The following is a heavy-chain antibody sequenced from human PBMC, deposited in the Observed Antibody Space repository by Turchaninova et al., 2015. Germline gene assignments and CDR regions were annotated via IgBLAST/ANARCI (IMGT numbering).Heavy chain of an antibody. J-gene: IGHJ4*02. CDR3: ARGGGRGYYYFDE. Sequence: EAQLVESGGGMVRPGGSVGVSCAASGLTFSSNSMNWVRQATGKGLEWVSSISSSTSYIYYGDSVKGRFTISRDNARNSLYLQMSSLRAEDTAVYYCARGGGRGYYYFDEWGQGTLVTVSS. CDR1: GLTFSSNS. D-gene: IGHD3-22*01. CDR2: ISSSTSYI. V-gene: IGHV3-21*01.